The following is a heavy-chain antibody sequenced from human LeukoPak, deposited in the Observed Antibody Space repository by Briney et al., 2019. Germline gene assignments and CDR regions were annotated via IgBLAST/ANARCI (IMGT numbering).Heavy chain of an antibody. Sequence: PSETLSLTCAVYGGSFSGYYWSWIRQPPGKGLEWIGEINHSGSTNYNPSLKSRVTISVDTSKNQFSLKLSSVTAADTAVYYCARQRATARNPFDPWGQGTLVTVSS. V-gene: IGHV4-34*01. CDR1: GGSFSGYY. CDR2: INHSGST. CDR3: ARQRATARNPFDP. J-gene: IGHJ5*02. D-gene: IGHD1-14*01.